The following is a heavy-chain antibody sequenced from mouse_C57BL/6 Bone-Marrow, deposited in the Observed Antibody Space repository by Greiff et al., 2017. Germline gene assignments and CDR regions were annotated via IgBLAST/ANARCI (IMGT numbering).Heavy chain of an antibody. Sequence: QVQLQQSGAELVRPGASVTLSCKASGYTFTDYEMHWVKQTPVHGLEWIGAIAPETGGTAYNQKFKGKAILTADKSSRTAYMELRSLTSEESAVYYCTCWYGSSLAWFAYWGQGTLVTVSA. CDR2: IAPETGGT. D-gene: IGHD1-1*01. CDR3: TCWYGSSLAWFAY. V-gene: IGHV1-15*01. J-gene: IGHJ3*01. CDR1: GYTFTDYE.